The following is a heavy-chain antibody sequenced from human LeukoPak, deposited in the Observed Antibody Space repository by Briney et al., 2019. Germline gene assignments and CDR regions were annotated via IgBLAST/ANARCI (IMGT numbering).Heavy chain of an antibody. J-gene: IGHJ4*02. CDR3: AKDKGYYGSGSYINYFDY. D-gene: IGHD3-10*01. CDR1: GFTFSSYA. Sequence: GGSLRLSCAASGFTFSSYAMSWVRQAPGKGLEWVSAISGSGGSTYYADSVKGRFTISRDNSKNTLYLQMNSLRAEDTALYYCAKDKGYYGSGSYINYFDYWGQGTLVTVSS. CDR2: ISGSGGST. V-gene: IGHV3-23*01.